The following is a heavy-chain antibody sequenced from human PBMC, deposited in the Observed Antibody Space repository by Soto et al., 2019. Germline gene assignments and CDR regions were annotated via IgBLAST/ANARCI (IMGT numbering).Heavy chain of an antibody. CDR3: ARGRYSSSWYLDWFDP. J-gene: IGHJ5*02. CDR1: GDSVSSNSAA. D-gene: IGHD6-13*01. Sequence: SQTLSLTCAISGDSVSSNSAAWNWIRQSPSRGLEWLGRTYYRSKWYNDYAVSVKSRITINPDTSKNQFSLQLNSVTPEDTAVYYCARGRYSSSWYLDWFDPWGQGTLVTVSS. CDR2: TYYRSKWYN. V-gene: IGHV6-1*01.